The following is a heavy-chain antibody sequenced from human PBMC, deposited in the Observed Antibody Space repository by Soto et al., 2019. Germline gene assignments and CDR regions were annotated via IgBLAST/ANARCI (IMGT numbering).Heavy chain of an antibody. CDR3: ARSDWFDP. V-gene: IGHV3-74*01. CDR2: IKSDGSST. J-gene: IGHJ5*02. CDR1: GFTFSTYW. Sequence: PGESLKISCAASGFTFSTYWMHWVRQVPGKGLVWVSRIKSDGSSTTYADSVKGRFTISRDNAKNTLYLQMNSLRVEDTAVYYCARSDWFDPWGQGTLVTVSS.